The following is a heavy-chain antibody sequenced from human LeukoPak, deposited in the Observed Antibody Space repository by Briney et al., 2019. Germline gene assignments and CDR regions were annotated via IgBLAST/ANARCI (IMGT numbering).Heavy chain of an antibody. J-gene: IGHJ4*02. CDR3: ARGPPNCSSTSCLDDFDY. D-gene: IGHD2-2*01. V-gene: IGHV3-7*01. CDR2: IKEDGSES. CDR1: GFTFSSYS. Sequence: GGSLRLSCAASGFTFSSYSMNWVRQAPGKGLEWVANIKEDGSESHYVDSVKGRFTISRDNAKNSLYLQMNSLRAEDTAVYYCARGPPNCSSTSCLDDFDYWGQGTLVTVSS.